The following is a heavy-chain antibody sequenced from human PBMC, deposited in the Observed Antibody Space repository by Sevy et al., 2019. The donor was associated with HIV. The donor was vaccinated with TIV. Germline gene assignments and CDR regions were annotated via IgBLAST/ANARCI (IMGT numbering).Heavy chain of an antibody. J-gene: IGHJ4*02. CDR3: AGDVTGYSYGYSTSFDY. CDR1: GFTFSSYS. D-gene: IGHD5-18*01. CDR2: ISSSSSYI. V-gene: IGHV3-21*01. Sequence: GGSLRLSCAASGFTFSSYSMNWVRQAPGKGLEWVSSISSSSSYIYYADSVKGRFAISRDNAKNSLYLQMNSLRAEDTAVYYCAGDVTGYSYGYSTSFDYWGQGTLVTVSS.